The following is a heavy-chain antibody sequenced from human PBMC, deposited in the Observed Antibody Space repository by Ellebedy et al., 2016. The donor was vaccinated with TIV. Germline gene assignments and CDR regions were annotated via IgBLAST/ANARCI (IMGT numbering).Heavy chain of an antibody. J-gene: IGHJ6*03. CDR1: RFTYSSYW. CDR2: INSDGSSS. D-gene: IGHD6-19*01. V-gene: IGHV3-74*01. CDR3: VRGGSGWDGYYYYYYMDV. Sequence: GESLKISCAASRFTYSSYWMHLVRQVPGKGLVLLSRINSDGSSSVYADSVKGRFTTSRDNAKNTLYLQMNSLRAEDTAVYYCVRGGSGWDGYYYYYYMDVWGKGTTVTVSS.